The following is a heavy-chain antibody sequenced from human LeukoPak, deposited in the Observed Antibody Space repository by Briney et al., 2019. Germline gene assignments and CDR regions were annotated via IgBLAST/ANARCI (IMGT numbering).Heavy chain of an antibody. Sequence: ASVKVSCKASGYTFTSYGISWVRQAPGQGLEWMGWISAYNGNTNYAQKLQDRVTMTTDTSTSTAYMELRSLRSDDTAVYYCARDGYGDYADYYYGMDVWGQGTTVTVSS. D-gene: IGHD4-17*01. V-gene: IGHV1-18*01. J-gene: IGHJ6*02. CDR3: ARDGYGDYADYYYGMDV. CDR2: ISAYNGNT. CDR1: GYTFTSYG.